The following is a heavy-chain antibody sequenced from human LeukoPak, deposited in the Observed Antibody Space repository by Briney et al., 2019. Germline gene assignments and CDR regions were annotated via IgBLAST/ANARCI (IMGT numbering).Heavy chain of an antibody. D-gene: IGHD6-13*01. J-gene: IGHJ6*03. CDR3: AKGGSSSSWFYYYMDV. V-gene: IGHV3-23*01. Sequence: GGSLRLSCAASGFTFSTYAMSWVRQAPGKGLEWVSGISISGGSTYYADSVKGRFTISRDNSKNTLYLQMNTLRAEDTAVYYCAKGGSSSSWFYYYMDVWGKGTTVTISS. CDR2: ISISGGST. CDR1: GFTFSTYA.